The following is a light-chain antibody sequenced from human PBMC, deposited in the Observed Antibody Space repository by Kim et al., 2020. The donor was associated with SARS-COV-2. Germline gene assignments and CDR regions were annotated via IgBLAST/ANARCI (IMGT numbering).Light chain of an antibody. J-gene: IGLJ2*01. Sequence: SVSAGQTACITCSGDKWGDEYACWYQQKPGQSHGLVNYQDSKRPSGIPDRFSGYNSGNTSSLTISGTQAMYEANYYCQEWDSSTVVFGGGTKLTVL. CDR2: QDS. CDR3: QEWDSSTVV. CDR1: KWGDEY. V-gene: IGLV3-1*01.